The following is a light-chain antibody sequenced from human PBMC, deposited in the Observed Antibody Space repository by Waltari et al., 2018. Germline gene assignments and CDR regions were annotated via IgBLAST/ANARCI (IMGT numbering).Light chain of an antibody. CDR3: QQYGSSPPIT. CDR2: GAS. V-gene: IGKV3-20*01. Sequence: EIVLTQSPGTLSLSPGEGATLSCRASQSLSSNYLAWYQQKPGHAPRVLIYGASSRATGVPDRFSGSGSGTDFTLTISRLEPEDFAVYYCQQYGSSPPITFGQGTRLEIK. CDR1: QSLSSNY. J-gene: IGKJ5*01.